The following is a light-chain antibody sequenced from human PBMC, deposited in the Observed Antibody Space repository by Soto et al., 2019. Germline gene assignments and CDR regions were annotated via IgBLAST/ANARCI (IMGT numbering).Light chain of an antibody. CDR2: AAS. CDR1: QGISSY. J-gene: IGKJ1*01. Sequence: AIRMTQSPSSFSASTGDRVTITCRASQGISSYLAWYQQKPGKAPKLLIYAASTLQSAVPSRFSGSGSGTDFTITISCLQSEDFATYYCQQYYSYPWTFGQGTKVEIK. CDR3: QQYYSYPWT. V-gene: IGKV1-8*01.